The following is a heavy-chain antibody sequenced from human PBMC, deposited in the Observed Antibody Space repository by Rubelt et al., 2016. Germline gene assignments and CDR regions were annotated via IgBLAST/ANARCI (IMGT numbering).Heavy chain of an antibody. J-gene: IGHJ4*02. CDR3: ARIRLVTDAVTSFDY. CDR1: GFSLSTSGVG. Sequence: QITLKESGPTLVKPTQTLTLTCTFSGFSLSTSGVGVGWIRQPPGKALEWLALIYWDDDKRYSPSLKSRLTITKDTSKNQVVLTMTNIDPVETATYYGARIRLVTDAVTSFDYWGQGTRVTVSS. D-gene: IGHD4-17*01. V-gene: IGHV2-5*02. CDR2: IYWDDDK.